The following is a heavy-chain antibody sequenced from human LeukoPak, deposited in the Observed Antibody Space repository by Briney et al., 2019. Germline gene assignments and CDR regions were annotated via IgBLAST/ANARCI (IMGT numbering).Heavy chain of an antibody. V-gene: IGHV3-11*03. J-gene: IGHJ4*02. CDR1: GFTYRDYY. D-gene: IGHD3-9*01. CDR3: AQVGHDWGAQGKY. Sequence: PGGPLRLSCAASGFTYRDYYMSYIRESPGRALEGLSYISTTSTYTDYADSVRGRFTTSRDNAKNLLYLQMNSLRPEDTAVYYCAQVGHDWGAQGKYWGQGTLVAVSS. CDR2: ISTTSTYT.